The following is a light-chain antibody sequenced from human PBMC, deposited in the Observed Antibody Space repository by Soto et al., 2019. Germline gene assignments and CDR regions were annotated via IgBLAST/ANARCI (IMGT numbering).Light chain of an antibody. CDR2: GAS. Sequence: SPVTLSVSPGERAILPCRASQSVSSNLAWYQQKPGQAPRLLIYGASNRATGIPDRFSGSGSGTDFTLTISRLEPEDFAMYYCQQYDNSLWTFGQGTKVDI. V-gene: IGKV3-20*01. J-gene: IGKJ1*01. CDR1: QSVSSN. CDR3: QQYDNSLWT.